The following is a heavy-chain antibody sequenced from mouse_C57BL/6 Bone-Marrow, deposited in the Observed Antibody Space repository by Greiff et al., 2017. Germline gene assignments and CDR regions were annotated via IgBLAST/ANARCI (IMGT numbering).Heavy chain of an antibody. D-gene: IGHD2-3*01. CDR2: IYPGGGYT. J-gene: IGHJ4*01. CDR3: SRLAWLLRYAMDY. V-gene: IGHV1-63*01. CDR1: GYTFTNYW. Sequence: QVQLKQSGAELVRPGTSVKMSCKASGYTFTNYWLGWAKQRPGHGLEWIGDIYPGGGYTNYNEKFKGKAPLTADKSSSTAYMQFSSLTSEDSAIYYCSRLAWLLRYAMDYWGQGTSVTVSS.